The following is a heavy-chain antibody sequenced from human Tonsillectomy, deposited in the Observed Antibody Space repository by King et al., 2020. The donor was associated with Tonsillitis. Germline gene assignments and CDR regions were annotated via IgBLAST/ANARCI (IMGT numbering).Heavy chain of an antibody. D-gene: IGHD6-13*01. Sequence: VQLVESGGGVVQPGRSLRLSCAASGFTFNSYAMHWVRQAPGKGLEWVAVISYDGSNKYYADSVKGRFTISRDNSKNTLYLQINSLRDEDTAVYYCAEAVGSTWSQGYWYLDLWGRGTLVTVSS. J-gene: IGHJ2*01. CDR1: GFTFNSYA. V-gene: IGHV3-30*04. CDR2: ISYDGSNK. CDR3: AEAVGSTWSQGYWYLDL.